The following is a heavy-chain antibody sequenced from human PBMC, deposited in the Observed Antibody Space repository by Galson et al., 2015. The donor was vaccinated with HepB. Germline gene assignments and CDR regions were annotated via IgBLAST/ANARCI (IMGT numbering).Heavy chain of an antibody. D-gene: IGHD3-3*01. V-gene: IGHV1-3*01. CDR2: INGGNGNV. Sequence: VKVSCKASGFTFTDFAAHWVRQAPGQGLEWMGWINGGNGNVKYAQKAQGRVSITRDASANTVYMELSSLRSEDTAVYFCARSQLRFFKWLSNGFDYWGQGALVTVSS. CDR1: GFTFTDFA. J-gene: IGHJ4*02. CDR3: ARSQLRFFKWLSNGFDY.